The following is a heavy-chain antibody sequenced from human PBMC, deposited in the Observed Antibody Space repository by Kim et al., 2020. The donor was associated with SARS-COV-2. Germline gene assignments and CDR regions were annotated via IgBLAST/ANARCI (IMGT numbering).Heavy chain of an antibody. CDR3: ARERADYYGSGSYYKPPVNYYYGMDV. V-gene: IGHV1-69*13. D-gene: IGHD3-10*01. CDR1: GGTFSSYA. Sequence: SVKVSCKASGGTFSSYAISWVRQAPGQGLEWMGGIIPIFGTANYAQKFQGRVTITADESTSTAYMELSSLRSEDTAVYYCARERADYYGSGSYYKPPVNYYYGMDVWGQGTTVTVSS. CDR2: IIPIFGTA. J-gene: IGHJ6*02.